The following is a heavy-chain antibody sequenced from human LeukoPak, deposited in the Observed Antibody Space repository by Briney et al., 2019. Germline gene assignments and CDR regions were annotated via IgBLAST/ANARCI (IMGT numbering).Heavy chain of an antibody. J-gene: IGHJ4*02. D-gene: IGHD2-2*01. Sequence: SGGSLRLSCAASGFTFSSYAMSWVRQAPGKGLEWVSAISGSGGSTYYADSVKGRFTISRDNSKNTLYLQMNSLRAEDTAAYYCAKRVTSCYVHWGQGTLVTVSS. V-gene: IGHV3-23*01. CDR2: ISGSGGST. CDR3: AKRVTSCYVH. CDR1: GFTFSSYA.